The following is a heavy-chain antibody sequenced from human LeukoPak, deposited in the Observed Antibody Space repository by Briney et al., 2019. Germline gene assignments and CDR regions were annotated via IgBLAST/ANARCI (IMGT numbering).Heavy chain of an antibody. J-gene: IGHJ3*02. CDR3: AKDLDGYGGLRGDAFDI. CDR2: ISDGGGST. Sequence: AGGSLRLSCAASGFTFNSYALSWVRQAPGKGLEWVSAISDGGGSTYYADSVKGRFTIPRDNSKNTVYLQMNSLRVEDTAVYYCAKDLDGYGGLRGDAFDIWGQGTMVIVSS. V-gene: IGHV3-23*01. CDR1: GFTFNSYA. D-gene: IGHD5-24*01.